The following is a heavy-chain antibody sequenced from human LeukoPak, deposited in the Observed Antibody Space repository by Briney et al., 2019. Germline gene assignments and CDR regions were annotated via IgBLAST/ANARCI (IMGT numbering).Heavy chain of an antibody. CDR1: GFTFSGYW. V-gene: IGHV3-74*01. CDR2: INTDGSDT. J-gene: IGHJ4*02. CDR3: AGAVFWSGVYDY. Sequence: GGSLRLSCAASGFTFSGYWMHWVRQAPGKGLVWVSRINTDGSDTSYADSVKGRFTISRDNAKNTLYLQMNSLRAEDTAVYFCAGAVFWSGVYDYWCQGTLVTVSS. D-gene: IGHD3-3*01.